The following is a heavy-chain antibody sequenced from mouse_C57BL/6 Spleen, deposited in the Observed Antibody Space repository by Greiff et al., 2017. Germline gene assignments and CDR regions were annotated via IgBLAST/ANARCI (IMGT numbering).Heavy chain of an antibody. CDR1: GYTFTDYN. D-gene: IGHD1-1*01. V-gene: IGHV1-18*01. CDR3: ARGGSKGYYALDY. CDR2: IKPNNGGT. J-gene: IGHJ4*01. Sequence: VQLQQSGPELVKPGASVKIPCKASGYTFTDYNMDWVKQSPGKSLEWIGDIKPNNGGTNYNQKFKGKATLTVDKSSSTAYMVLRRLTSEDTAVYYCARGGSKGYYALDYWGQGTSVTVSS.